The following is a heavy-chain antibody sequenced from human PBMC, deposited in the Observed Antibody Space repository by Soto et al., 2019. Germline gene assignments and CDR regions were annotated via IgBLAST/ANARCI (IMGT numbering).Heavy chain of an antibody. D-gene: IGHD5-18*01. Sequence: PGGSLRLSCAASGFTFSSYAVTWVRQAPWKGLEWVSSITNGGGTTYYADPVKGRFTISRDNSKNTVFLQMNSLRAEDTAIYYCAKEGVRIQIWPSFLDYWGQGTVVTVSS. CDR1: GFTFSSYA. CDR3: AKEGVRIQIWPSFLDY. J-gene: IGHJ4*02. CDR2: ITNGGGTT. V-gene: IGHV3-23*01.